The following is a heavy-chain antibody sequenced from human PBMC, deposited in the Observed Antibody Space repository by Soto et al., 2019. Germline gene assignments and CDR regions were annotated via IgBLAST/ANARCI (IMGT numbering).Heavy chain of an antibody. Sequence: QVHLVQSGAEVRKPGSSVKVSCTTSGGTFTSYAVSWVRQVPGQGLQWMGGIIPGFDTTFYAQKFQGRVTITADESTNSAYMELRGLGSEDTAVYYCARDQGLFVHTGMVIDYYGMDVWGPGTTVTVSS. D-gene: IGHD5-18*01. CDR1: GGTFTSYA. CDR3: ARDQGLFVHTGMVIDYYGMDV. J-gene: IGHJ6*02. V-gene: IGHV1-69*01. CDR2: IIPGFDTT.